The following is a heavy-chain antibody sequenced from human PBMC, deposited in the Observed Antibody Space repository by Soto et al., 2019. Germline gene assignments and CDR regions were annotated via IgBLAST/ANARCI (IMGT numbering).Heavy chain of an antibody. CDR3: AKERAGYCGGGSCSSIFDY. Sequence: QVQLVESGGGVVQPGRSLRLSCAASGFTFSSYGMHWVRQAPGKGLEWVAVISYDGSNKYYEDSVKGRFTISRDNSKNTLYLQINSLRAEDTAVYYCAKERAGYCGGGSCSSIFDYWGQGTLVTVSS. V-gene: IGHV3-30*18. D-gene: IGHD2-15*01. J-gene: IGHJ4*02. CDR2: ISYDGSNK. CDR1: GFTFSSYG.